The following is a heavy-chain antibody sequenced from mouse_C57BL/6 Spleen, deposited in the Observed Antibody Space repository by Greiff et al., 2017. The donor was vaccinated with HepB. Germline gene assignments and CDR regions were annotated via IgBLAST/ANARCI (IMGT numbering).Heavy chain of an antibody. V-gene: IGHV7-3*01. CDR1: GFTFTDYY. J-gene: IGHJ4*01. Sequence: EVQGVESGGGLVQPGGSLSLSCAASGFTFTDYYMSWVRQPPGKALEWLGFIRNKANGYTTEYSASVKGRFTISRDNSQSILYLQMNALRAEDSATYYCARYTYGSAMDNWGQGTSVTVSS. D-gene: IGHD1-1*01. CDR2: IRNKANGYTT. CDR3: ARYTYGSAMDN.